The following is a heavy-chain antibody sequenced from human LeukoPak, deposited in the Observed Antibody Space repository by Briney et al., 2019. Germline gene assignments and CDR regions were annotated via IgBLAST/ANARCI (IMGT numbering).Heavy chain of an antibody. Sequence: GGSLRLSCAGSGFTFGDFPMTWVRQAPGKGLEWVGYIRAKAYGGTTEYAASVKGRFTISGDDSKRIAFLQMNSLQTLDTAIYYCTRGSGWFEYWGQGVLVTVSS. CDR2: IRAKAYGGTT. J-gene: IGHJ4*02. D-gene: IGHD3-22*01. CDR3: TRGSGWFEY. V-gene: IGHV3-49*04. CDR1: GFTFGDFP.